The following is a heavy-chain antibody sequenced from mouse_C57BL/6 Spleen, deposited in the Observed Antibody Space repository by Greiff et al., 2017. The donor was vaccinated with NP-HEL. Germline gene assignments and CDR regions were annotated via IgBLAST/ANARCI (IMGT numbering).Heavy chain of an antibody. Sequence: VQLHQPGAELVMPGASVKLSCKASGFTFTSYWMHWVRQRPGQGLEWIGEIDTADSYTNYNQKFKGKSTLTVDKSSSTAYMQLSSLTSEDSAVYYCARRSFYYGSSYYAMDYWGQGTSVTVSS. CDR1: GFTFTSYW. V-gene: IGHV1-69*01. J-gene: IGHJ4*01. CDR2: IDTADSYT. CDR3: ARRSFYYGSSYYAMDY. D-gene: IGHD1-1*01.